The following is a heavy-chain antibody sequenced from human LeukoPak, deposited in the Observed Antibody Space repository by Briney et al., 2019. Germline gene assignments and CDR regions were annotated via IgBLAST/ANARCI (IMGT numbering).Heavy chain of an antibody. D-gene: IGHD5-24*01. CDR3: ARSRGWLQSHPLGY. J-gene: IGHJ4*02. V-gene: IGHV4-34*01. CDR1: GGSFSGYY. CDR2: IHHSGST. Sequence: PSETLSLTCAVYGGSFSGYYWSWIRQPPGKGLEWIGEIHHSGSTNYNSSLKSRVTISVDTSKSQFSLKLSSVTAADTAVYYCARSRGWLQSHPLGYWGQGTLVTVSS.